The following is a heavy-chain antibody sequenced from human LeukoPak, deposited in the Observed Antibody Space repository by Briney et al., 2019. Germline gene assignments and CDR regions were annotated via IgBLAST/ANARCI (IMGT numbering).Heavy chain of an antibody. Sequence: ASVKVSCKASGYTFTSYDINWVRQATGQGLEWMGWMNPNSGNTGYAQKFQGRVTMTRNTSISTAYMELSSLRSEDTAVYYCATRGGISGSYYDAFDIWGQGTMVTASS. V-gene: IGHV1-8*01. J-gene: IGHJ3*02. D-gene: IGHD1-26*01. CDR3: ATRGGISGSYYDAFDI. CDR1: GYTFTSYD. CDR2: MNPNSGNT.